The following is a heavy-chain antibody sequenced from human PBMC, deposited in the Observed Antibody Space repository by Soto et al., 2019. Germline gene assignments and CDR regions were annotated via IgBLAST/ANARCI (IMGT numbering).Heavy chain of an antibody. Sequence: QVQLVESGGGLVQPGGSLRLSCAASGFTFSDYFMNWIRQAPGKGLEWISYIDSSGSSVYYADSVKGRFTISRDSANNSLFLQMDSLRAEDTAIYYCARQGSYDYWRGYLVDHWGQGTLVTVSS. D-gene: IGHD3-3*01. CDR2: IDSSGSSV. V-gene: IGHV3-11*01. CDR3: ARQGSYDYWRGYLVDH. CDR1: GFTFSDYF. J-gene: IGHJ4*02.